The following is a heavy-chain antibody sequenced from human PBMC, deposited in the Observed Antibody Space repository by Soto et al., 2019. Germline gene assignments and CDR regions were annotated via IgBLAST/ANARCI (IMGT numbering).Heavy chain of an antibody. V-gene: IGHV5-10-1*01. CDR3: ARHLPSSRTSPDYYYGTDV. D-gene: IGHD2-2*01. Sequence: VSLKISCKVSGYSFTSYWISWVRHMPGKGLEWMGRIYPSDSYTNYSPSFQGHVTISADNSISTAYLQWSSVKAWDTAMYYCARHLPSSRTSPDYYYGTDVWRKGTTVTVSS. CDR2: IYPSDSYT. J-gene: IGHJ6*04. CDR1: GYSFTSYW.